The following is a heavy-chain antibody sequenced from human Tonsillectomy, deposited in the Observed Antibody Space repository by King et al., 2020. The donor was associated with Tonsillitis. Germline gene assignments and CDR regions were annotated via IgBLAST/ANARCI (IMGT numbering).Heavy chain of an antibody. D-gene: IGHD4-17*01. CDR2: ISYDRSDK. CDR3: ARDLDYGDYVGWFDP. Sequence: VQLVESGGGVVQPGRSLRLSCAASGFTFSSYAMQWVRQAPGKGLEWVAVISYDRSDKYYADSVKGRFTISRDNSKNTLYLQMNSLRAEDTAVYYCARDLDYGDYVGWFDPWGQGTLVTVSS. CDR1: GFTFSSYA. V-gene: IGHV3-30*04. J-gene: IGHJ5*02.